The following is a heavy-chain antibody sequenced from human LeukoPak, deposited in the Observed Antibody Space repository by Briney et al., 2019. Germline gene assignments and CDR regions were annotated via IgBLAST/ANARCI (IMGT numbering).Heavy chain of an antibody. J-gene: IGHJ4*02. Sequence: GESLKISCKGSTYSFSDYWIGWVRQMPGKGLEWVAIIYPGDSDTRYSPSFQGQVTISAEKSISTVYLQWSSLQASDTAMYYCTRLIGSGWYFDCWGQGTLVTVSS. V-gene: IGHV5-51*01. CDR3: TRLIGSGWYFDC. CDR1: TYSFSDYW. D-gene: IGHD3-10*01. CDR2: IYPGDSDT.